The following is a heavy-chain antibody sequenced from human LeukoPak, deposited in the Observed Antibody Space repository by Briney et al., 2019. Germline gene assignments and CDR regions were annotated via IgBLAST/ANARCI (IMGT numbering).Heavy chain of an antibody. V-gene: IGHV4-39*01. Sequence: SESLSLTCTVSGGSISSSSYYWGWIRQPPGKGLEWIGSIYYSGSTYYNPSLKSRVTISVDTSKNQFSLKLSSVTAADTAVYYCARPNDFWSVAPFDYWGQGTLVTVSS. CDR2: IYYSGST. CDR3: ARPNDFWSVAPFDY. D-gene: IGHD3-3*01. J-gene: IGHJ4*02. CDR1: GGSISSSSYY.